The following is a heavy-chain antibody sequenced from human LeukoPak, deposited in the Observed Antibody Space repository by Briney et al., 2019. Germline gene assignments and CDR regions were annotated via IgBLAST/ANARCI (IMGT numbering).Heavy chain of an antibody. J-gene: IGHJ4*02. Sequence: SETLSLTCTVSGGSISSFYWTWIRQPPGKGLEWIGYIYYTGSTNHNPSLKSAVTISIGTSKNQFSLRLSSGTAADTAVYYCATYIRGHSFYFDYWGQGTLVTVAS. CDR3: ATYIRGHSFYFDY. D-gene: IGHD3-10*01. V-gene: IGHV4-59*08. CDR1: GGSISSFY. CDR2: IYYTGST.